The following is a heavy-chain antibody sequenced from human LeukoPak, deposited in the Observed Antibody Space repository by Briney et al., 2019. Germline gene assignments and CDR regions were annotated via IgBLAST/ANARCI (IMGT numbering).Heavy chain of an antibody. CDR3: ARGSSTSVTWFDP. Sequence: SETLSLTCAVYGGSFSGYYWSWLRLPPGKGLEWIGEINHSGNTNYNPSLKSRVTISVDTSKNQFSLKLSSVTAADTAVYYCARGSSTSVTWFDPWGQGTLVTVSS. J-gene: IGHJ5*02. CDR2: INHSGNT. V-gene: IGHV4-34*01. D-gene: IGHD2-2*01. CDR1: GGSFSGYY.